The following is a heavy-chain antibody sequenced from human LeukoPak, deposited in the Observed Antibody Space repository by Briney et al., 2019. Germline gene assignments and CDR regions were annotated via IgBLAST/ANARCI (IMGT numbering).Heavy chain of an antibody. CDR1: GGTFTSYA. J-gene: IGHJ4*02. V-gene: IGHV1-69*05. Sequence: ASVKVSCKASGGTFTSYAISWVRQAPGHGLEWMGGILPIFGTANYEQKFKGRVTITTDESTSTAYMELSSMRSEDTAVYYCARDPGLVGATSVGSFDYWGQGTLATVSS. CDR2: ILPIFGTA. CDR3: ARDPGLVGATSVGSFDY. D-gene: IGHD1-26*01.